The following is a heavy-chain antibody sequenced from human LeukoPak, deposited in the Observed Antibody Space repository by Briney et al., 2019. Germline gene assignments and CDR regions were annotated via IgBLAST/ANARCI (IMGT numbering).Heavy chain of an antibody. J-gene: IGHJ6*02. CDR2: IGCDGSNK. CDR3: ARDLLESFYYYGMDV. CDR1: IFTLSIYG. V-gene: IGHV3-33*01. D-gene: IGHD3-3*01. Sequence: PGRTLRLSRAASIFTLSIYGMHWASQAPSKGLEEVTDIGCDGSNKCDADSVKDRFIISRDNSKNTLFLQMNSLRAEDTAVYYCARDLLESFYYYGMDVWGQGTTVTVSS.